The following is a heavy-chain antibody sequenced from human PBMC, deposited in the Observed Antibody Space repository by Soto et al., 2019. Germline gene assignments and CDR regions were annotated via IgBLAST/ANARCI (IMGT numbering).Heavy chain of an antibody. CDR3: ARQLSHICDS. D-gene: IGHD3-3*02. Sequence: GESLKISCNGVGYKFGSAWIGWVRQMPGKGLEWMGIIKPGTSDIRYSPSCRGHVTISADEAVSTAYLQWSSLKASDNAMYYCARQLSHICDSWGQGTLVTVYS. CDR1: GYKFGSAW. V-gene: IGHV5-51*01. CDR2: IKPGTSDI. J-gene: IGHJ4*02.